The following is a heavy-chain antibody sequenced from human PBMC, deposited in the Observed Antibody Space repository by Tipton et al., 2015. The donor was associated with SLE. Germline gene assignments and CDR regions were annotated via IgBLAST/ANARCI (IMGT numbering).Heavy chain of an antibody. V-gene: IGHV4-39*01. CDR2: FYYSGNT. D-gene: IGHD3-3*01. Sequence: TLSLTCTVSDDSSSSIAYYWGWIRQPPGKGLEWIGCFYYSGNTYYTPSLRSRVTMSVDTSKNNFSLRLTSVTASDTAVYFCARHRSGEDWFDPWGLGTPVTVSS. CDR1: DDSSSSIAYY. J-gene: IGHJ5*02. CDR3: ARHRSGEDWFDP.